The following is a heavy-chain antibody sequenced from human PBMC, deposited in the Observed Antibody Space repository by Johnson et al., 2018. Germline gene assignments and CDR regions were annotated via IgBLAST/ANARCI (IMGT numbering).Heavy chain of an antibody. V-gene: IGHV3-33*03. J-gene: IGHJ4*02. CDR3: ARGGVGGATPDY. D-gene: IGHD3-16*01. CDR2: IWSDGSKK. Sequence: QVQLVQSGGGVVQPGRSLRLSCAASGFTFSSHGMHWVRQAPGKGLEWVAVIWSDGSKKYYADSVKGRFTMSRDNAKNTVHLEVNSRRAEDTAGYSWARGGVGGATPDYWGQVTLVTVSS. CDR1: GFTFSSHG.